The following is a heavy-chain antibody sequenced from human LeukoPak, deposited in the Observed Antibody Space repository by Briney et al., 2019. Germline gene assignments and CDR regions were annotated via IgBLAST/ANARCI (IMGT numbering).Heavy chain of an antibody. CDR3: ATVPYSSSSGAFDY. CDR1: GYTLTELS. CDR2: FDPEDGET. J-gene: IGHJ4*02. D-gene: IGHD6-6*01. Sequence: ASVKVSCKVSGYTLTELSMHWVRQAPGKGLEWMGGFDPEDGETIYAQKFQGRVTMTEDTSTDTAYVELSSLRSEDTAVYYCATVPYSSSSGAFDYWGQGTLVTVSS. V-gene: IGHV1-24*01.